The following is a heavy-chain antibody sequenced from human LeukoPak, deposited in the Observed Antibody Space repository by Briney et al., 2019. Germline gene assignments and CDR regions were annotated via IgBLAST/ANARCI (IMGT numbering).Heavy chain of an antibody. V-gene: IGHV3-48*03. CDR1: GSTFSSYE. CDR3: ARTKYGSGSYYNVGYFDS. D-gene: IGHD3-10*01. Sequence: QPGGSLRLSCAASGSTFSSYEMNWVRQAPGKGLEWVSYISSSGSIIYYADSVKGRFTISRDNAKNSLYLQMNSLRAEETAVYYCARTKYGSGSYYNVGYFDSWGQGTLVTVSS. J-gene: IGHJ4*02. CDR2: ISSSGSII.